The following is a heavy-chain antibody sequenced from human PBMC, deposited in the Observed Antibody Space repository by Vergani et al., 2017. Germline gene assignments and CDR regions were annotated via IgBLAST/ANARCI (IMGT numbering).Heavy chain of an antibody. D-gene: IGHD2-2*03. CDR1: GFTFSSYA. Sequence: EVQLLESGGGLVQPGGSLRLSCAASGFTFSSYAMSWVRQAPGKGLEWVSAISGSGGSTYYADSVKGRFTISRDNAKNSLYLQMNSLRPEDTAVYYCARVDHGSLDVWGKGTTVTVSS. CDR2: ISGSGGST. CDR3: ARVDHGSLDV. V-gene: IGHV3-23*01. J-gene: IGHJ6*04.